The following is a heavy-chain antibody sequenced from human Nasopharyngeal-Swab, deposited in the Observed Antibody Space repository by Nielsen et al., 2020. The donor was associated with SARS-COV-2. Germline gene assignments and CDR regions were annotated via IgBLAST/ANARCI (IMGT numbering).Heavy chain of an antibody. D-gene: IGHD3-10*01. CDR3: ASAEWFGELSGSW. J-gene: IGHJ4*02. V-gene: IGHV4-34*01. CDR2: INHSGST. Sequence: SETLSLTCAVSGGSVSGYYASWIRQPPGKGLEWIGEINHSGSTNYNTSLRRRVTLSVETSRNQFSLKLSSGTAADTAVYYCASAEWFGELSGSWWGQGTLVTVSS. CDR1: GGSVSGYY.